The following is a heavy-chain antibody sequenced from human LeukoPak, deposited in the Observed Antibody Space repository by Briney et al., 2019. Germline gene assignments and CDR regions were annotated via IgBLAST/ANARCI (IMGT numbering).Heavy chain of an antibody. CDR2: ISWNSGMI. CDR3: ARGYCNTNSCRLYNWFDL. D-gene: IGHD2-15*01. J-gene: IGHJ5*02. V-gene: IGHV3-9*01. CDR1: GFTFGDHA. Sequence: PGGSLRLSCAASGFTFGDHAMHWVRQVPGKGLEWVSGISWNSGMIIYADSVKGRFTISRDNGKNSLSLQMNSLRAEDTALYYCARGYCNTNSCRLYNWFDLWGQGTLVTVSS.